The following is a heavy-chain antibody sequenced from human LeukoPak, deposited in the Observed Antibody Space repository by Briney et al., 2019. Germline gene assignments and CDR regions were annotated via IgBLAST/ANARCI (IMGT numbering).Heavy chain of an antibody. V-gene: IGHV3-23*01. Sequence: GGSLRLSCAASGFTFSSYAMSWVRQAPGKGLEWVSAISGSGGSTYYADSVKGRFTISRDNSKNTLYLQMNSLRAEDTAVYYCAKYEDSSIAVVGWWPGYCGQGTLVTVSS. CDR1: GFTFSSYA. CDR2: ISGSGGST. CDR3: AKYEDSSIAVVGWWPGY. D-gene: IGHD6-19*01. J-gene: IGHJ4*02.